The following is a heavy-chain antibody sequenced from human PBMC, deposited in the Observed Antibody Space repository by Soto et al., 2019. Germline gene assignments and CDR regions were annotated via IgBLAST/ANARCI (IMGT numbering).Heavy chain of an antibody. CDR2: IYWDDVK. CDR1: GFSLSSSGVG. Sequence: SGPTLVNPTQTLTLTCTFSGFSLSSSGVGMGRIRQPPGKALECLVLIYWDDVKLYSPFLKSRLTITRDTSKNQVVLTMTDLDPVDTATYFCAHRVDYRGSWNTGYFDYWGQGTLVTVSS. D-gene: IGHD2-15*01. J-gene: IGHJ4*02. V-gene: IGHV2-5*02. CDR3: AHRVDYRGSWNTGYFDY.